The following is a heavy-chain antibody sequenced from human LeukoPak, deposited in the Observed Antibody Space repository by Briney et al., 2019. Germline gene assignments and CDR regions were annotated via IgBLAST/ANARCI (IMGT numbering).Heavy chain of an antibody. J-gene: IGHJ4*03. Sequence: GGPLRLSCAAFGFSLDVYTIHWVRQAPGKALEWLSLIDGSGITSYAGSVNDRFTISKDNTKTSVSLQMNSLRTADTAFYICAKDIEGFGEFWGHGTLVTVSS. V-gene: IGHV3-43*01. CDR2: IDGSGIT. CDR3: AKDIEGFGEF. D-gene: IGHD3-10*01. CDR1: GFSLDVYT.